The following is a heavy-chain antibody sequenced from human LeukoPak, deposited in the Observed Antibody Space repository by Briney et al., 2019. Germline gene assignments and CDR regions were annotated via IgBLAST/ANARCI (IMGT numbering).Heavy chain of an antibody. CDR3: AGSKLERGAFDI. J-gene: IGHJ3*02. D-gene: IGHD1-1*01. V-gene: IGHV3-66*01. Sequence: GGSLRLSCAASGLTVSGNYMTWVRQAPGRGLEWVSVLYSAGSAHYADSVMGRFTISRDNSKNTLYLQMNSLGAEDTAIFYCAGSKLERGAFDIWGLGTMVTVSS. CDR2: LYSAGSA. CDR1: GLTVSGNY.